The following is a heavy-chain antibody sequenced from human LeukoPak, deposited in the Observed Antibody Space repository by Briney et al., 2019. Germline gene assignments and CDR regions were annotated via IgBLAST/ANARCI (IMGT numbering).Heavy chain of an antibody. CDR2: ITGSGGGT. V-gene: IGHV3-23*01. CDR3: AKDKAGSGTYYFSDS. J-gene: IGHJ4*02. Sequence: GGSLRLSCAASGFTFRTYGMSWVRQAPGKGLEWVSAITGSGGGTYYADSVKGRFTISRDNSKNTLHLQMNSLRADDTAVYYCAKDKAGSGTYYFSDSWCQGTLVTVSS. D-gene: IGHD3-10*01. CDR1: GFTFRTYG.